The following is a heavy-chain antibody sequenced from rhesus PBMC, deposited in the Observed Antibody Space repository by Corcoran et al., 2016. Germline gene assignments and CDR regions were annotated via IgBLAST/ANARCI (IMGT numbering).Heavy chain of an antibody. D-gene: IGHD3-28*01. CDR3: ARYFYGSGYFDY. CDR2: INGKSEST. J-gene: IGHJ4*01. CDR1: GDPFSRNW. V-gene: IGHV4-80*01. Sequence: QVQLQESGPGLVKPSETLSLTCVVSGDPFSRNWWSWIRQPPGKGREWIGEINGKSESTNYNPSLKSRLTSSKDASKNQFSLKLSSVTAADTAVYYCARYFYGSGYFDYWGQGVLGTVSS.